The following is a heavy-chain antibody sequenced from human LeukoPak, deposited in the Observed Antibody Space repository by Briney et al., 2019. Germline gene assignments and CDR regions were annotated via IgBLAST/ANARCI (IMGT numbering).Heavy chain of an antibody. CDR1: GFTFSSYS. J-gene: IGHJ5*02. CDR2: FSSSSTI. Sequence: GSLRLSCAASGFTFSSYSMNWVRPAPGKGLGWVSYFSSSSTIYYADSVKGRFTISRDNAKNSLYLQMNSLRAEDTAVYYCAWFPMYYDFWSGEWFDPWGQGTLVTVSS. D-gene: IGHD3-3*01. V-gene: IGHV3-48*01. CDR3: AWFPMYYDFWSGEWFDP.